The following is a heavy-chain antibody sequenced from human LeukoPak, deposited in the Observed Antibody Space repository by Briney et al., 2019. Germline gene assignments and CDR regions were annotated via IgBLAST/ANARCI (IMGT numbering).Heavy chain of an antibody. Sequence: GGSLRLSCAASGFTFSSYEMNWVRQAPGKGLEWVSYISSSGSSIHYADSVKGRFTISRDNAKNSLYLQMNSLRAEDTAVYHCARQISRYCSGGSCYSGWEFYFDYWGQGNPGHRLL. D-gene: IGHD2-15*01. V-gene: IGHV3-48*03. CDR2: ISSSGSSI. J-gene: IGHJ4*02. CDR1: GFTFSSYE. CDR3: ARQISRYCSGGSCYSGWEFYFDY.